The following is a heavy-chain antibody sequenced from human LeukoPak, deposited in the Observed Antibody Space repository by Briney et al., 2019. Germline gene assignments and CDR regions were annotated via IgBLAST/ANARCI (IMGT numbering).Heavy chain of an antibody. CDR3: ARAKETMVRGVTKNYYYYYMDV. D-gene: IGHD3-10*01. V-gene: IGHV3-74*01. CDR1: GFTFSSYW. J-gene: IGHJ6*03. CDR2: INSDGSST. Sequence: GGSLRLSCAASGFTFSSYWMHWVRQAPGKGLVWVSRINSDGSSTSYADSVKGRFTISRDNAKNTLYLQMNSLRAEDTAVYYCARAKETMVRGVTKNYYYYYMDVWGKGTTVTVSS.